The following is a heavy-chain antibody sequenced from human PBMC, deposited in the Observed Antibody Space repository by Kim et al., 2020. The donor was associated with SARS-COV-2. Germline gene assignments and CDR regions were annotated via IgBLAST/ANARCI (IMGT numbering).Heavy chain of an antibody. CDR3: AREGYGSGSYGPDY. J-gene: IGHJ4*02. Sequence: ASVKVSCKASGYTFTTYAMNWVRQAPGQGLEWMGWINTNTGNPTYAQGFTGRFVFSSDTSVSTAYLQISSLKAEDTAVYYCAREGYGSGSYGPDYWGQGTLVTVSS. V-gene: IGHV7-4-1*02. D-gene: IGHD3-10*01. CDR2: INTNTGNP. CDR1: GYTFTTYA.